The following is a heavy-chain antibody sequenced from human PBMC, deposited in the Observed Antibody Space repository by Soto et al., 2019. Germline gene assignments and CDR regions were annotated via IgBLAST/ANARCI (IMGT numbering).Heavy chain of an antibody. Sequence: GASVKVSCKASGYTFTSYAMHWVRQAPGQRLEWMGWINAGNGNTKYSQKFQGRVTITRDTSASTAYMELSSLRSEDTAVYYCARGEYYYDSSGYNPEWIDYWGQGTLVTVSS. V-gene: IGHV1-3*01. CDR1: GYTFTSYA. J-gene: IGHJ4*02. CDR2: INAGNGNT. D-gene: IGHD3-22*01. CDR3: ARGEYYYDSSGYNPEWIDY.